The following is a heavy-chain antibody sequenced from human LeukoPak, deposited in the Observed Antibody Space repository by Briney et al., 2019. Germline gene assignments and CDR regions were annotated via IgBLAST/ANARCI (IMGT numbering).Heavy chain of an antibody. D-gene: IGHD6-19*01. CDR3: ARIAVAPYNWFDP. CDR2: ICPGDTDT. J-gene: IGHJ5*02. CDR1: GYSFTSYW. V-gene: IGHV5-51*01. Sequence: GESLKISCTGSGYSFTSYWIGWVRQIPGKGLEWLGIICPGDTDTRYSPSFQGQVTISADKSISTAYLQWSSLKASDTAMYYCARIAVAPYNWFDPWGQGTLVTVSS.